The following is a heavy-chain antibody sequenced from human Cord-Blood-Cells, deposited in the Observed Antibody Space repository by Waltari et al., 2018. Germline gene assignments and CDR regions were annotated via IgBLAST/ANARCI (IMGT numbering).Heavy chain of an antibody. CDR1: GFTFSSYS. D-gene: IGHD3-10*01. J-gene: IGHJ3*02. CDR2: ISSSSSYI. V-gene: IGHV3-21*01. CDR3: ARSGYFGDAFDI. Sequence: EVQLVESGGGLVKPGGSLRLSCAASGFTFSSYSMNWVRQAPGKGLEWVSSISSSSSYIYYADSVKGRFTISRDNAKNSLYLQMNSRRAEDTAVYYCARSGYFGDAFDIWGQGTMVTVSS.